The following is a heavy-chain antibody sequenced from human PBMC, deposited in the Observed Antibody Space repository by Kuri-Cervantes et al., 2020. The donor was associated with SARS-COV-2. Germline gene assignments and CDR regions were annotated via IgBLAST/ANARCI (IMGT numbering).Heavy chain of an antibody. CDR3: ARGDVVPATLRGYYYNNGTDV. D-gene: IGHD2-15*01. CDR1: GFTFTSYW. J-gene: IGHJ6*02. Sequence: GGSLRLSCAASGFTFTSYWMSWVRQAPGKGLEWVANIKPDGSDKYYVDSVKGRLTISRDNAKNSLYLQMNSLRPEDTAVYYCARGDVVPATLRGYYYNNGTDVWGQGTTVTVSS. V-gene: IGHV3-7*04. CDR2: IKPDGSDK.